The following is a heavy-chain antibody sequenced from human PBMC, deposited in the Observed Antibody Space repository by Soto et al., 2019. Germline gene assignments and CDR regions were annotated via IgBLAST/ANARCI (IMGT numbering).Heavy chain of an antibody. D-gene: IGHD2-2*01. CDR1: GYTFTSYG. CDR2: ISAYNGNT. J-gene: IGHJ4*02. CDR3: ARDDGRIVPAAMGGY. Sequence: ASVKVSCKASGYTFTSYGISWVRQAPGQGLEWMGWISAYNGNTNYAQKLQGRVTMTTDTSTSTAYMELRSLRSDDTAVYYCARDDGRIVPAAMGGYWGQGTLVTVS. V-gene: IGHV1-18*01.